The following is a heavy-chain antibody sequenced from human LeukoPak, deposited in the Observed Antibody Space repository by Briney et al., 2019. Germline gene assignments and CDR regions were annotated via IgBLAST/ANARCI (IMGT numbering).Heavy chain of an antibody. CDR1: GGSISSGGYY. V-gene: IGHV4-31*03. J-gene: IGHJ4*02. CDR3: AREGGPYRPLDY. CDR2: IYYSGST. Sequence: SQTLSLTCTVSGGSISSGGYYWSWIRQHPGKGLEWIGYIYYSGSTNYNPSLMGRVAISVDKSENHISLQLTSVTAADTAVYYCAREGGPYRPLDYSGQGTLVTVSS.